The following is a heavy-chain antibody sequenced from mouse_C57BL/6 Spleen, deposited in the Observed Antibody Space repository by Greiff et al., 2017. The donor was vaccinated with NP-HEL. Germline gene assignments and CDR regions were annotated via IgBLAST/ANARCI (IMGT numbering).Heavy chain of an antibody. CDR2: IYPGNSDT. D-gene: IGHD1-1*01. V-gene: IGHV1-5*01. CDR3: TREDYYGSYAMDY. CDR1: GYTFTSYW. J-gene: IGHJ4*01. Sequence: EVQLQQSGTVLARPGASVKMSCKTSGYTFTSYWMHWVKQRPGQGLEWIGAIYPGNSDTSYNQKFKGKAKLTAVTSASTAYMELSSLTNEDAAVYYCTREDYYGSYAMDYWGQGTSVTVSS.